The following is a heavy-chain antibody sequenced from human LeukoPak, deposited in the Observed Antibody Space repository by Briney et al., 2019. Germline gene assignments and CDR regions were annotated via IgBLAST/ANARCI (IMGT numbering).Heavy chain of an antibody. CDR2: ISSSAATT. V-gene: IGHV3-11*04. Sequence: GGSLRLSCVTSGFRFSDYYTMWIRQAPGKGPEWVAHISSSAATTLYADSVKGRFTVSRDNAKNSLYLEMTSLRAEDTAVYYCARDRGSTVTTVGYWGQGTLVTVSS. CDR1: GFRFSDYY. J-gene: IGHJ4*02. D-gene: IGHD4-17*01. CDR3: ARDRGSTVTTVGY.